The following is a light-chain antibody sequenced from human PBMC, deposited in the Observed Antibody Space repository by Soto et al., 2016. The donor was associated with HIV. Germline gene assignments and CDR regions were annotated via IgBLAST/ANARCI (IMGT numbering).Light chain of an antibody. J-gene: IGLJ1*01. CDR3: NSRDSNDNRV. CDR2: GQN. CDR1: SLRRYY. V-gene: IGLV3-19*01. Sequence: SSELTQDPAVSVALGQTVRTTCQGDSLRRYYANWYQKKPGQAPVVVIYGQNNRPSGIPDRLSGSSSGNTASLTITGAQAEDEADYYCNSRDSNDNRVFGTGTKVTVL.